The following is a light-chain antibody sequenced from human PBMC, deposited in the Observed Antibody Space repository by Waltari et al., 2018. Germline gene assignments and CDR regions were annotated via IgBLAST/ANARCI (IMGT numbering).Light chain of an antibody. Sequence: DIQLTQSPSSLSASVGDRDTITCRASQSITTFLNWYQQRPGKAPKLLIYASSSLQSGVPSRFSGSGSGTDFTLTISSLQPQDFATYYCQQSYSTPSFGGGTKVEI. CDR2: ASS. V-gene: IGKV1-39*01. CDR3: QQSYSTPS. J-gene: IGKJ4*01. CDR1: QSITTF.